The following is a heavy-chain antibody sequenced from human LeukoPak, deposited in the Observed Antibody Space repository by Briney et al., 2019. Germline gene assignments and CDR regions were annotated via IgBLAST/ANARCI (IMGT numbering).Heavy chain of an antibody. V-gene: IGHV3-64*01. J-gene: IGHJ6*02. Sequence: GGSLRLSCAASGFTFSSHWMIWVRQAPGNELECVSGIDNKGGRTDYVNSVKCRFNISRDNSRNTLYLHMGSLRPEDMAVYYCARPLAGAHGMDVWGQGNTVTVSS. CDR1: GFTFSSHW. CDR2: IDNKGGRT. CDR3: ARPLAGAHGMDV. D-gene: IGHD1-26*01.